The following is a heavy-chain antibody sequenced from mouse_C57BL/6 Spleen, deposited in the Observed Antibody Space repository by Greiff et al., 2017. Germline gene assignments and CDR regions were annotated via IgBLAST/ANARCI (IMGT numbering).Heavy chain of an antibody. CDR1: GFTFSDYY. CDR2: INYDGSST. CDR3: AREYGSSFYWYFDV. D-gene: IGHD1-1*01. J-gene: IGHJ1*03. V-gene: IGHV5-16*01. Sequence: DVKLVESEGGLVQPGSSMKLSCTASGFTFSDYYMAWVRQVPEKGLEWVANINYDGSSTYYLDSLKSRFIISRDNAKNILYLQMSSLKSEDTATYYCAREYGSSFYWYFDVWGTGTTVTVSS.